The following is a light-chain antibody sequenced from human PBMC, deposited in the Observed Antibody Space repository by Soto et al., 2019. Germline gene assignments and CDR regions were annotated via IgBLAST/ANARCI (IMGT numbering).Light chain of an antibody. V-gene: IGKV3-20*01. CDR3: QQYSSSFRA. J-gene: IGKJ1*01. Sequence: EIVLTQSPGTLSLSPGERATLSCRASQSVSSSYLAWYQQKPGQAPRLLIYGASSRATGIPDRFSGSGSGTDFTLSISRLEPEDFAVYYCQQYSSSFRAFGQGTHVEIK. CDR1: QSVSSSY. CDR2: GAS.